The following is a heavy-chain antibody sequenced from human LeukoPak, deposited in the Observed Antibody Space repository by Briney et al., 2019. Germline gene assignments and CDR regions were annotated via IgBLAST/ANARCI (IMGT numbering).Heavy chain of an antibody. D-gene: IGHD6-19*01. V-gene: IGHV1-18*01. CDR3: ARAVIRAISSSGWYGFDY. Sequence: ASVKVSCRASGYTFTSYGISLVRQAPGQGLEWMGWISGYNGNTNYAQKFQGRVTMTTDTSTSTAYMELRSLRSDDTAVYYCARAVIRAISSSGWYGFDYWGQGTLVTVSS. J-gene: IGHJ4*02. CDR1: GYTFTSYG. CDR2: ISGYNGNT.